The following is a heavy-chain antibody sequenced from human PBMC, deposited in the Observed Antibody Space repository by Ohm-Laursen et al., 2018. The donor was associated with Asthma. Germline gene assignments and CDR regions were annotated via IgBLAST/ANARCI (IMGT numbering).Heavy chain of an antibody. CDR3: ARAEGDYGDNKYFDY. Sequence: SDTLSLTCTVSGGSVSSGSYYWIWIRQPPGRGLEFIGYVYHTGSTIYNPSLKGRVTISVDTSKNHFSLWLTSVTSADTAVYYCARAEGDYGDNKYFDYWGQGTLVTVSS. CDR1: GGSVSSGSYY. D-gene: IGHD4-17*01. CDR2: VYHTGST. V-gene: IGHV4-61*03. J-gene: IGHJ4*02.